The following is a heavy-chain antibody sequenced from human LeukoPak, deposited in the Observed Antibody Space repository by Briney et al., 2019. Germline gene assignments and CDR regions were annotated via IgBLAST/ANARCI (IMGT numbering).Heavy chain of an antibody. J-gene: IGHJ3*02. Sequence: GGSLRLSCAASGFTFSIYAMSWVRQAPGKGLEWVSAISGSGGTAYYADSVKGRFTISRDNSKNTLYLQMNSLRAEDTAVYYCARDGKGDAFDIWGQGTMVTVSS. CDR1: GFTFSIYA. V-gene: IGHV3-23*01. CDR3: ARDGKGDAFDI. CDR2: ISGSGGTA. D-gene: IGHD1-26*01.